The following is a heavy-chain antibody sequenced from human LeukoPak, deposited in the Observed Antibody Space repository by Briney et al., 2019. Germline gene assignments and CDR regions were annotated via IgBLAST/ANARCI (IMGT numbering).Heavy chain of an antibody. J-gene: IGHJ2*01. CDR3: ARIVCGGDCYQGDWYFDL. CDR2: IKKDGSEK. V-gene: IGHV3-7*01. D-gene: IGHD2-21*02. CDR1: GFTFNSYW. Sequence: PGGSLRLSCAASGFTFNSYWMSWVRQAPGKGLGWVANIKKDGSEKYYVDSVKGRFTISRDNAKNSLYLQMNSLRAEDTAVFYCARIVCGGDCYQGDWYFDLWGRGTLVTVSS.